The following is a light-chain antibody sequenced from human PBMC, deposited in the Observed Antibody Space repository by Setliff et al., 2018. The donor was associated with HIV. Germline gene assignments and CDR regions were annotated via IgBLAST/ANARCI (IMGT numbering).Light chain of an antibody. J-gene: IGLJ1*01. CDR2: EVS. CDR3: CSYAGSSTYV. CDR1: SSDVGSYNL. V-gene: IGLV2-23*02. Sequence: QSALPQPASVSGSPGQSITISYTGTSSDVGSYNLVSWYQQHPGKAPKVIIYEVSERPSGVSNRFSGSKSGNTASLTISGLQAEDEADYYCCSYAGSSTYVFGTGTKVTVL.